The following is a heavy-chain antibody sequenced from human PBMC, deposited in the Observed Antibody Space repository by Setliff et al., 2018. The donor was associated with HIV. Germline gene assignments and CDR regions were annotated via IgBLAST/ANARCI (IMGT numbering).Heavy chain of an antibody. CDR1: GGSISNYY. J-gene: IGHJ4*02. CDR3: ARSPRIGVAGEFEY. CDR2: IYTSGSV. V-gene: IGHV4-4*09. Sequence: SETLSLTCTVSGGSISNYYWSWIRQPPGKGLEWIGYIYTSGSVNYNPSLNSRVTISVDTSKNQFSLKVNSVTAADTAVYYCARSPRIGVAGEFEYWGQGTLVTVSS. D-gene: IGHD6-19*01.